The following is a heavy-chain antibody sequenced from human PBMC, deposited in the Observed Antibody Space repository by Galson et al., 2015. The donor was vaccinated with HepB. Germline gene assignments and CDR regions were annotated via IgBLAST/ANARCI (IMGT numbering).Heavy chain of an antibody. V-gene: IGHV5-51*01. Sequence: QSGAEVKKPGESLKISCKGSGYNFTIYWIGWVRQMPGKGLEWMGIIYPGDSTTRYSPSFQGQVTISVDKSINTAYLQWSSLKASDTAMHYCARRASMAKDYWGQGTLVTVSS. J-gene: IGHJ4*02. CDR2: IYPGDSTT. D-gene: IGHD2/OR15-2a*01. CDR3: ARRASMAKDY. CDR1: GYNFTIYW.